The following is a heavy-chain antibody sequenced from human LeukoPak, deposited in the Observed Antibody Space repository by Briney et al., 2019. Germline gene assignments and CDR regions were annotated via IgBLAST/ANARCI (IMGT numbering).Heavy chain of an antibody. J-gene: IGHJ6*03. CDR2: ISGNGGNT. V-gene: IGHV3-23*01. Sequence: GGSLRLSCAASGFTFGSYAISWVRQAPGKGLEWVSAISGNGGNTYYADSVKGRFTISRDNSKNTLYLQMNSLRAEDTAVYYCAKEYYYDSTGNYYYMDVWGKGTTVTVSS. D-gene: IGHD3-22*01. CDR3: AKEYYYDSTGNYYYMDV. CDR1: GFTFGSYA.